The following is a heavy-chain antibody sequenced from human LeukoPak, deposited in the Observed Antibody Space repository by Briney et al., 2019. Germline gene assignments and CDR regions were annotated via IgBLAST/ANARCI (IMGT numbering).Heavy chain of an antibody. J-gene: IGHJ4*02. D-gene: IGHD4-17*01. V-gene: IGHV3-23*01. CDR2: ISGSGGST. CDR1: GFTFGSHA. Sequence: GGSLRLSCEASGFTFGSHAMYWVRQAPGKGLEWVSTISGSGGSTHYADSVKGRFIISRDTSKNTVYLLMNSLRAEDTAVYYCAKCALGDYVGPHDYWGRGTLVTVSS. CDR3: AKCALGDYVGPHDY.